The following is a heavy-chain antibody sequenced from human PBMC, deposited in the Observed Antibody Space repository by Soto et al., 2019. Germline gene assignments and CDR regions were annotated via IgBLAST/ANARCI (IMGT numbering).Heavy chain of an antibody. CDR3: ARDLGGSYYIDY. J-gene: IGHJ4*02. CDR1: GFTFSSYA. CDR2: ISYDGSNK. Sequence: QVQLVESGGGVVQPGRSLRLSCAASGFTFSSYAMHWVRPAPGKGLEWVAVISYDGSNKYYADSVKGRFTISRDNSKNTLYLQMNSLRAEDTAVYYCARDLGGSYYIDYWGQGTLVTVSS. V-gene: IGHV3-30-3*01. D-gene: IGHD1-26*01.